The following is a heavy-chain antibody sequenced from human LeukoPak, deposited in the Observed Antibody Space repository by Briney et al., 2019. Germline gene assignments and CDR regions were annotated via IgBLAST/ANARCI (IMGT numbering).Heavy chain of an antibody. J-gene: IGHJ4*02. V-gene: IGHV1-69*04. CDR3: ARDSIAAAGTGGDY. CDR1: GGTFSSYA. CDR2: IIPILGIA. D-gene: IGHD6-13*01. Sequence: SVKVSCKASGGTFSSYAISWVRQAPGQGLEWMGRIIPILGIANYAQKFQGRVTITADKSTSTAYMELSSLRSEDTAVYYCARDSIAAAGTGGDYWGQGTLVTVSS.